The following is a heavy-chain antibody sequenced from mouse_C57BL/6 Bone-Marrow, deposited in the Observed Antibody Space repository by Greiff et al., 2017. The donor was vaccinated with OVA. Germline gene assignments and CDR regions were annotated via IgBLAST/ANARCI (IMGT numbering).Heavy chain of an antibody. D-gene: IGHD2-5*01. Sequence: VQLQQSGAELVRPGASVKLSCTASGFNIKDYYMHWVKQRPEQGLEWIGRIDPEDGDTEYAPKFQGKATMTADTSSNTAYLQLSSLTSEDTAVYYSTSPAYYSNYIDYWGQGTTLTVSS. J-gene: IGHJ2*01. CDR2: IDPEDGDT. CDR3: TSPAYYSNYIDY. CDR1: GFNIKDYY. V-gene: IGHV14-1*01.